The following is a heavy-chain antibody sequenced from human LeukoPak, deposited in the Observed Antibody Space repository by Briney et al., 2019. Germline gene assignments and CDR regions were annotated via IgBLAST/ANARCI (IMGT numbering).Heavy chain of an antibody. V-gene: IGHV1-2*02. CDR1: EYTFTGYY. Sequence: GSVTVSCKASEYTFTGYYMHWVRQAPGQGLEWMGWMHPNGGGTNYAQKFQGRVTMTRDTSISTAYMELSRLRSDDTAVYYCARGSNWNDPYWGQGTLVTVSS. CDR3: ARGSNWNDPY. D-gene: IGHD1-1*01. CDR2: MHPNGGGT. J-gene: IGHJ4*02.